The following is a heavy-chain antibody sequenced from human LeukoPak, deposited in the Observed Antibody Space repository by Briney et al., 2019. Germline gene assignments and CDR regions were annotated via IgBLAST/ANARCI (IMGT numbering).Heavy chain of an antibody. CDR2: LSSNGGST. CDR3: VKSPRGGYFDY. CDR1: GFTVSSYA. D-gene: IGHD2-15*01. J-gene: IGHJ4*02. Sequence: GGSLRLSCSASGFTVSSYAMHWVRQAPGKGLEFVSGLSSNGGSTYYADSVKGRFTISRGNSKNTLYLQMSSLRVEDTAVYYCVKSPRGGYFDYWGQGTLVTVSS. V-gene: IGHV3-64D*09.